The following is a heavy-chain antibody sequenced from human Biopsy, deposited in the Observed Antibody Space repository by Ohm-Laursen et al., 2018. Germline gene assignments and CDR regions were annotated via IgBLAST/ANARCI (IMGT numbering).Heavy chain of an antibody. CDR3: ARTPRDSFWSGSYKRGLWFDP. D-gene: IGHD3-3*01. CDR2: VYNGGIA. Sequence: TLSLTCTVSGGSITDDYWTWIRQPPGKGLEWIGHVYNGGIANYNPSLKSRVTISKDTSKNQFSLQVNSVTAADTAVYYCARTPRDSFWSGSYKRGLWFDPWGQGTLVIVSS. J-gene: IGHJ5*02. CDR1: GGSITDDY. V-gene: IGHV4-59*01.